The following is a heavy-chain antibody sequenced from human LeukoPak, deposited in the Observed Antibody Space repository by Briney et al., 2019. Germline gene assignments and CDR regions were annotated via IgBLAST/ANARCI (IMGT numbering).Heavy chain of an antibody. Sequence: PGGSLRLSCAASGFTVSSNYMSWVRQAPGKGLEWVSVIYSGGSTYYADSVKGRFTISRHNSKNTLYLQMNSLRAEDTAVYYCARESRYNWNYRGNYYYYYYGMDVWGQGTTVTVSS. V-gene: IGHV3-53*04. J-gene: IGHJ6*02. CDR2: IYSGGST. CDR1: GFTVSSNY. CDR3: ARESRYNWNYRGNYYYYYYGMDV. D-gene: IGHD1-7*01.